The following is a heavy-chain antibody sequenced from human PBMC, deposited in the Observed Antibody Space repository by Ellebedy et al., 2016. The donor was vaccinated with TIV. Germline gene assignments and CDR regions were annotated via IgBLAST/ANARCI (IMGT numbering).Heavy chain of an antibody. V-gene: IGHV1-46*01. CDR2: INPSGGST. CDR3: ARGKAIGLAFDY. J-gene: IGHJ4*02. Sequence: ASVKVSXXASGYTFTSYYMHWVRQAPGQGLEWMGIINPSGGSTSYAQKFQGRVTMTRDTSASTAYMELSSLRSEDTAVYYCARGKAIGLAFDYWGQGTLVTVSS. D-gene: IGHD5-18*01. CDR1: GYTFTSYY.